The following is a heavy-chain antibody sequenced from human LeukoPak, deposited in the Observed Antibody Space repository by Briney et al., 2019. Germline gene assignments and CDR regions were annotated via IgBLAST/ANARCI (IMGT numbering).Heavy chain of an antibody. J-gene: IGHJ4*02. D-gene: IGHD4-17*01. CDR2: IKQDGSEK. CDR3: ARDKDYGDAPWDY. CDR1: GFTFSSYW. Sequence: GGSLRLSCAASGFTFSSYWMSWVRQAPGKGLEWVANIKQDGSEKYYVDSVKGRFTISRDNAKNSLYLQMNSLRAEDTAVYYCARDKDYGDAPWDYWGQGTLVTVSS. V-gene: IGHV3-7*01.